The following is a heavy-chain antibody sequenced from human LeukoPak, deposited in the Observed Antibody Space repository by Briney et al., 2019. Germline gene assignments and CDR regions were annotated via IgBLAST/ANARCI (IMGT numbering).Heavy chain of an antibody. D-gene: IGHD3-3*01. CDR1: EFTFSSYG. CDR3: VRDFRFLEDF. Sequence: GGSLRLSCAASEFTFSSYGMSWVRQAPGKGLEWVSAISGSGGTTYYADSVKGRFTISRDNSKNTLYLQMNSLRAEDTALYYCVRDFRFLEDFWGQGTLVTVSS. V-gene: IGHV3-23*01. J-gene: IGHJ4*02. CDR2: ISGSGGTT.